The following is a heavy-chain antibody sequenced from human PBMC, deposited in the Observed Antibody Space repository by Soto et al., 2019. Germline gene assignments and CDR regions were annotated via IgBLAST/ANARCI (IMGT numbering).Heavy chain of an antibody. CDR1: GGTFSSYA. V-gene: IGHV1-69*13. D-gene: IGHD5-18*01. CDR2: IIPIFGTA. CDR3: ARAFTIGYSYGLYYYYYGMDV. Sequence: SVKVSCKASGGTFSSYAISWVRQAPGQGLEWMGGIIPIFGTANYAQKFQGRVTITADESTSTAYMELSSLRSEDTAVYYCARAFTIGYSYGLYYYYYGMDVWGQGTTVTVS. J-gene: IGHJ6*02.